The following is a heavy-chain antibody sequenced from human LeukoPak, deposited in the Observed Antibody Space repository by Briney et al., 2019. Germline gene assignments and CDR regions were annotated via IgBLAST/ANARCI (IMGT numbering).Heavy chain of an antibody. CDR1: GFTFSSYS. V-gene: IGHV3-21*04. J-gene: IGHJ4*02. CDR3: ARHTFASMVRGAMRN. Sequence: GGSLRLSCAASGFTFSSYSMNWVRQAPGKGLEWVSSISSSSSYIYYADSVKGRFTISRDNAKNSLYLQMNSLRAEDTAMYYCARHTFASMVRGAMRNWGQGTLVTVSS. CDR2: ISSSSSYI. D-gene: IGHD3-10*01.